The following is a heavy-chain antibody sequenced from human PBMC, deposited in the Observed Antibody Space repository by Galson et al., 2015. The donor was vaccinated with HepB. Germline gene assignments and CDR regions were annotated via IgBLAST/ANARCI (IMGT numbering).Heavy chain of an antibody. CDR1: GFTFSSYS. D-gene: IGHD3-10*01. J-gene: IGHJ3*02. Sequence: SLRLSCAASGFTFSSYSMHWVRQAPGKGLEWVAHITYDGSDKGYADSVKGRFTISRDNSQNTVFLEMNSLRPEDTAVYSCARDPRGDGSGNYYMRDTFDIWGQGTMVTVSS. V-gene: IGHV3-30*04. CDR2: ITYDGSDK. CDR3: ARDPRGDGSGNYYMRDTFDI.